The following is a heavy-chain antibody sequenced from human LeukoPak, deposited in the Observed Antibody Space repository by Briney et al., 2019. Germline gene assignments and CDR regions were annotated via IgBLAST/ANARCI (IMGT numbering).Heavy chain of an antibody. J-gene: IGHJ6*03. CDR3: ATQGTLPTHYYYYYMDV. D-gene: IGHD1-1*01. Sequence: ASVKVSCKASGYTFTGYYMHWVRQAPGQGLEWMGWINPNSGGTNYAQKFQGRVTMTRDTSISTAYMELSSLRSEDTAVYYCATQGTLPTHYYYYYMDVWGKGTTVTVSS. V-gene: IGHV1-2*02. CDR1: GYTFTGYY. CDR2: INPNSGGT.